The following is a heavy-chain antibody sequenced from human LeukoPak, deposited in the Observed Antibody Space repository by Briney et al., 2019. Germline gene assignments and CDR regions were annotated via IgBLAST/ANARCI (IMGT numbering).Heavy chain of an antibody. CDR2: IRYDGSNK. CDR3: AKAKRSSIAALNY. CDR1: GFTFSSYG. V-gene: IGHV3-30*02. D-gene: IGHD6-6*01. Sequence: GGSLRLSCAASGFTFSSYGMHWVRQAPGKGLEWVAFIRYDGSNKYYADSVKGRFTISRDNSKNTLYLQMSSLRAEDTAVYYCAKAKRSSIAALNYWGQGTLVTVSS. J-gene: IGHJ4*02.